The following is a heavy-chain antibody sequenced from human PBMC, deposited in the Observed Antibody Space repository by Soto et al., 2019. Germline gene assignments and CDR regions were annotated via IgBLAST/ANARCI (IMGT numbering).Heavy chain of an antibody. V-gene: IGHV1-18*04. J-gene: IGHJ4*02. CDR1: GYTFTSYG. CDR3: ARDLTIAAWRHVGY. Sequence: GASVKVSCKASGYTFTSYGISWVRQAPGQGLEWMGWISAYNGNTDYAQKLQGRVTMTTDTSTSTAYMELRSLRSDDTAVYYCARDLTIAAWRHVGYWGQGTLVTVSS. CDR2: ISAYNGNT. D-gene: IGHD6-6*01.